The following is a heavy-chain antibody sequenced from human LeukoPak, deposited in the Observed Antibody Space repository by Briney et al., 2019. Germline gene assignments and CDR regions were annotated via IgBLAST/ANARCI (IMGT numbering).Heavy chain of an antibody. CDR2: IYPGDSET. D-gene: IGHD4-17*01. V-gene: IGHV5-51*01. J-gene: IGHJ4*02. CDR3: ARALRTGQGDYVPVL. Sequence: GEPLKISCKASGYRFTNYWIGWVRQMPGKGLEWMTIIYPGDSETRYSPSFQGQVTISADKSVGTAYLQWSSLKASDTAMYYCARALRTGQGDYVPVLWGQGTLVTVSS. CDR1: GYRFTNYW.